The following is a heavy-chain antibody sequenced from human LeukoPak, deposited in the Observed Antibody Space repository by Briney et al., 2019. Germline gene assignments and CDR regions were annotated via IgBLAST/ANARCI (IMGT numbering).Heavy chain of an antibody. Sequence: ASVKVSCKVSGYTLTELSMHWVRQVPGKGLEWMGGFDPEDGETIFAQKSQGRVTMTEDTSTDTAYMEVSSLRSEDTAVYYCATGEYSSGWYRYFHHWGQGTLVTVSS. J-gene: IGHJ1*01. D-gene: IGHD6-19*01. CDR3: ATGEYSSGWYRYFHH. CDR1: GYTLTELS. CDR2: FDPEDGET. V-gene: IGHV1-24*01.